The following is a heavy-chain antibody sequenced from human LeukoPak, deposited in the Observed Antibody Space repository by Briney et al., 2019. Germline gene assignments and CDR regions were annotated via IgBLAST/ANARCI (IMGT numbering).Heavy chain of an antibody. CDR1: GGTLSSYI. V-gene: IGHV1-69*04. D-gene: IGHD3-16*02. Sequence: EASVKVSCKASGGTLSSYIISWVRQAPGQGLEWMGRIIPILAIAKYAQKFQGRITITADKSTSTAYMELSSLRSEDTAVYYCARDLGRLGELSLRWFDPWGQGTLVTVSS. J-gene: IGHJ5*02. CDR3: ARDLGRLGELSLRWFDP. CDR2: IIPILAIA.